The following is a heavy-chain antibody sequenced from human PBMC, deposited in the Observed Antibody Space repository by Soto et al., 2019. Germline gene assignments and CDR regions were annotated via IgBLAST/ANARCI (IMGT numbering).Heavy chain of an antibody. J-gene: IGHJ5*02. CDR3: AREADILNWFDP. CDR2: ISSSSSTI. Sequence: EVQLVESGGGLVQPGGSLRLSCAASGFTFSSYSMNWVRQAPGKGLEWVSYISSSSSTIYYADYVKGRFTISRDNAKHSLYLQMNSLRAEDTAVYYCAREADILNWFDPWGQGTLVTVSS. CDR1: GFTFSSYS. D-gene: IGHD3-9*01. V-gene: IGHV3-48*01.